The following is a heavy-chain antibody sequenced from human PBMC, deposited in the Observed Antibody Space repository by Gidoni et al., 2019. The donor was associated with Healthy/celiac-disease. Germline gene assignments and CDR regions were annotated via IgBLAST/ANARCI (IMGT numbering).Heavy chain of an antibody. CDR3: ARVAEYGYYDSSGYGDDAFDI. CDR2: IWYDGSNK. CDR1: GFTFSSYG. J-gene: IGHJ3*02. V-gene: IGHV3-33*01. Sequence: QVKLVESGGGVVQPGRSLRLYCAASGFTFSSYGMHGVRQAPGKGLEWVAVIWYDGSNKYYADSVKGRFTSSRDNSKNTLYLQMNSLRAEDTAVYYCARVAEYGYYDSSGYGDDAFDIWGQGTMVTVSS. D-gene: IGHD3-22*01.